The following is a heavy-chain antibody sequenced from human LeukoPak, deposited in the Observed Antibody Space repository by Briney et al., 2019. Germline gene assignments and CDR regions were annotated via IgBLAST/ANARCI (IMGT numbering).Heavy chain of an antibody. CDR3: ARGKWLDRYYFDY. CDR2: IYYSGST. Sequence: SETLSLTCTVSGGSISSSRYYWGWICQPPGKGLEWIGSIYYSGSTYYNPSLKSRVTISVDRSKNQFSLKLSSVTAADTAVYYCARGKWLDRYYFDYWGQGTLVTVSS. CDR1: GGSISSSRYY. V-gene: IGHV4-39*07. J-gene: IGHJ4*02. D-gene: IGHD6-19*01.